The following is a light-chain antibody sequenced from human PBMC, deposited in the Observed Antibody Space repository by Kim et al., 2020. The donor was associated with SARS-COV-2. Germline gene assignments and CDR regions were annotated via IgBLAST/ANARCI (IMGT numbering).Light chain of an antibody. CDR1: NIGRKS. CDR3: QVWDSSSDHPV. J-gene: IGLJ2*01. CDR2: YDT. V-gene: IGLV3-21*04. Sequence: GKTARSTCGGNNIGRKSVHRYPKKLGQAPVLVIYYDTDRPSGIPERFYGSNSGNTATLTISRVEAGDEAYYYCQVWDSSSDHPVFGGGTQLTVL.